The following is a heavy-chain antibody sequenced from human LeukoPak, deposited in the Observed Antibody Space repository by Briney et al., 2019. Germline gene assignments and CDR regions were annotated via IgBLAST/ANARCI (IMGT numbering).Heavy chain of an antibody. V-gene: IGHV4-61*02. CDR2: IYTIGSS. D-gene: IGHD2-21*01. J-gene: IGHJ3*02. Sequence: SETLSLTRTVSGGSISSGSYCWSWIRQPAGKGLEWIGRIYTIGSSNYDPSLKSGVTISVDSSSNQFSLKLSSVTAADTVVYYCARGLWRSYAFDIWGQGTMVTVSS. CDR3: ARGLWRSYAFDI. CDR1: GGSISSGSYC.